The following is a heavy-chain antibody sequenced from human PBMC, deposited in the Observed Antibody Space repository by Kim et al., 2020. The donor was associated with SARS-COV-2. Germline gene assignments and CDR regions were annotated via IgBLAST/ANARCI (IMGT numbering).Heavy chain of an antibody. CDR3: ARGLGTPDY. Sequence: GGSLRLSCAASGFTFGSHDMSWVRQAPGKGLEWVSSIGPSVATTFYADSVKGRFAISRHNSKNTLYLQMNSLRADDTALYFCARGLGTPDYLGQGALVTVSS. J-gene: IGHJ4*02. CDR1: GFTFGSHD. V-gene: IGHV3-23*01. D-gene: IGHD7-27*01. CDR2: IGPSVATT.